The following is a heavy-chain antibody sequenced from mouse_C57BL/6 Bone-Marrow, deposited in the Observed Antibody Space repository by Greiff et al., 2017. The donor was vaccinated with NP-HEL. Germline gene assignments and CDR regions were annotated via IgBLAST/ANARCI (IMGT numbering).Heavy chain of an antibody. CDR2: ISSGSSTI. V-gene: IGHV5-17*01. CDR1: GFTFSDYG. D-gene: IGHD1-1*01. CDR3: ARFGSSWYFDV. Sequence: EVQVVESGGGLVKPGGSLKLSCAASGFTFSDYGMHWVRQAPEKGLEWVAYISSGSSTIYYADTVKGRFTISRDNAKNTLFLQMTRLRSEDTAMYYCARFGSSWYFDVWGTGTTVTVSS. J-gene: IGHJ1*03.